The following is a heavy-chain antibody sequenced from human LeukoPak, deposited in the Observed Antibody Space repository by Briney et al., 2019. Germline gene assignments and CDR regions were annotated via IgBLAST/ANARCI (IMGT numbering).Heavy chain of an antibody. CDR1: AGSISSSSHH. D-gene: IGHD5-12*01. Sequence: PSETLSLTCAVFAGSISSSSHHWGWIRQSPGKGLEWIGSVYYGRTTYYNPSLNSRVTISVVTSRNQFSLQLNSVTAADTAVYYCVRHDGRGGATMGALDSWGQGSLVTVSS. J-gene: IGHJ4*02. CDR2: VYYGRTT. CDR3: VRHDGRGGATMGALDS. V-gene: IGHV4-39*01.